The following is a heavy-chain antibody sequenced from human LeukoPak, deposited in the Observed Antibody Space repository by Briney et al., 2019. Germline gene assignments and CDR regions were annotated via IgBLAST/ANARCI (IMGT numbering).Heavy chain of an antibody. Sequence: GGSLRLSCAASGFTFSSYAMSWVRQAPGKGLEWVSAISSSGGSTYYADSVKGRFTISRDNSKNTLYLQMNSLRAEDTAVYYCARDEWVSSWSLPYYYYYGMDVWGQGTTVTVSS. CDR1: GFTFSSYA. V-gene: IGHV3-23*01. D-gene: IGHD6-13*01. CDR2: ISSSGGST. J-gene: IGHJ6*02. CDR3: ARDEWVSSWSLPYYYYYGMDV.